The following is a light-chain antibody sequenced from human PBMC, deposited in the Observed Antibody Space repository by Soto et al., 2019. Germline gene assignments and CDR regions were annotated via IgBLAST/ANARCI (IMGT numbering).Light chain of an antibody. Sequence: SYELTQPPSVSVSPGQTASVTCSGDKLGDKYAFWYQQKPGQSPILVIYQDNKRPSGIPERFSGSNSGNTATLTISGTQAMDEADYYCQAWDSDTAVVFGGGTQLTVL. CDR3: QAWDSDTAVV. V-gene: IGLV3-1*01. CDR2: QDN. J-gene: IGLJ2*01. CDR1: KLGDKY.